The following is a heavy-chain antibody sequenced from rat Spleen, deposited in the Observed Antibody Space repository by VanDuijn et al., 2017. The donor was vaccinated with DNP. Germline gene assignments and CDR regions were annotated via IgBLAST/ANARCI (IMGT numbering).Heavy chain of an antibody. J-gene: IGHJ2*01. D-gene: IGHD1-11*01. Sequence: EVQLVESGGGLVQPGGSLKLSCAGSGFTFSDHYMAWVRQAPAKGLEWVAYVSHDGKNIYYGDSVAGRFTISRDNAKSSLSLQMDSLRSEDTATYYCSTGGTECNHWGQGVMVTVSS. CDR2: VSHDGKNI. V-gene: IGHV5-20*01. CDR1: GFTFSDHY. CDR3: STGGTECNH.